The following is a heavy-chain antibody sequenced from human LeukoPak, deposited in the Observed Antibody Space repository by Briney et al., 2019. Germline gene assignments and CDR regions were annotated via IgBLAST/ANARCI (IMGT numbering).Heavy chain of an antibody. J-gene: IGHJ4*02. CDR1: GFTFSSYS. D-gene: IGHD3-3*01. V-gene: IGHV3-21*01. CDR2: ISSSSSYI. Sequence: PGGSLRLSCAASGFTFSSYSVNWVRQAPGKGLEWVSSISSSSSYIYYADSVKGRFTISRDNAKNSLYLQMNSLRAEDTAVYYCARGDAIIGVAPFDYWGQGTLVTVSS. CDR3: ARGDAIIGVAPFDY.